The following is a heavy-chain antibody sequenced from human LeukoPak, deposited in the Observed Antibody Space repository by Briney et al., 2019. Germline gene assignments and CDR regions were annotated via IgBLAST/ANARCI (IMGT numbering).Heavy chain of an antibody. D-gene: IGHD3-10*01. J-gene: IGHJ4*02. V-gene: IGHV1-2*02. Sequence: ASVKVSCKASGYTFTGYYMHWVRQAPGQGLEWMGWINPNSGGTNYAQEFQGRVTMTRDTSISTAYMELNRLKSDDTAVYYCARELASGSYPDYWGQGTLVTVSS. CDR3: ARELASGSYPDY. CDR2: INPNSGGT. CDR1: GYTFTGYY.